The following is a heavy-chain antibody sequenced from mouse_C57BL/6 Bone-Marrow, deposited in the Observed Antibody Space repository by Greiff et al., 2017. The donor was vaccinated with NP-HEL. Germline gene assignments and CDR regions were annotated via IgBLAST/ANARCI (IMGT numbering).Heavy chain of an antibody. D-gene: IGHD1-1*01. J-gene: IGHJ2*01. CDR2: IDPSDSYT. CDR3: ARGITTVVVPY. V-gene: IGHV1-59*01. CDR1: GYTFTSYW. Sequence: QVQLQQPGAELVRPGTSVKLSCKASGYTFTSYWMHWVKQRPGQGLEWIGVIDPSDSYTNYNQKFKGKATLTVDSSSSTAYMQLSSLTSEDSAVYYCARGITTVVVPYWGQGTTLTVSS.